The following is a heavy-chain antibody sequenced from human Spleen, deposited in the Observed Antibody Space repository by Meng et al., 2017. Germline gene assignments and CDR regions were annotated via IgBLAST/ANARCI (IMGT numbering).Heavy chain of an antibody. CDR1: GFTFSNAY. V-gene: IGHV3-15*01. Sequence: SRDCSGFTFSNAYMTGGRQVPGKRLEWGGRIKSKPDGETIDYGAPVKGRFTISRDDSKNTVYLQMNSLRAEDTAVYYCAKDRMRSSGVSCADYWGQGTLVTVAS. D-gene: IGHD2-15*01. CDR3: AKDRMRSSGVSCADY. J-gene: IGHJ4*02. CDR2: IKSKPDGETI.